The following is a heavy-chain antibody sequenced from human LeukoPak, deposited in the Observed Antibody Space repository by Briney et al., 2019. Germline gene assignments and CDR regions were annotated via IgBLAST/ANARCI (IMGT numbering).Heavy chain of an antibody. Sequence: GGSLRLSCAASGFTFNNYGMHWVRQAPGKGLEWVSSISSSGGATYDADSVKGRFTISRDNSKNTLYLQMNSLRAEDTAIYYCAKGKSGQYYYGMDVWGQGTTVTVSS. CDR1: GFTFNNYG. J-gene: IGHJ6*02. D-gene: IGHD1-26*01. CDR3: AKGKSGQYYYGMDV. CDR2: ISSSGGAT. V-gene: IGHV3-23*01.